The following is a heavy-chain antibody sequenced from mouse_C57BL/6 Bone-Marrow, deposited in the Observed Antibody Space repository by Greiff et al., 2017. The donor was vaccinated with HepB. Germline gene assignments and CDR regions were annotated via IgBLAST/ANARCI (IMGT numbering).Heavy chain of an antibody. CDR1: GYTFTSYW. CDR3: ARDYYGSSGDWYFDV. V-gene: IGHV1-50*01. Sequence: QVQLQQPGAELVKPGASVKLSCKASGYTFTSYWMQWVKQRPGQGLEWIGEIDPSDSYTNYNQKFKGKATLTVDTSSSSAYMQLSSLTSEDSAVYYCARDYYGSSGDWYFDVWGRGTAVTVSA. J-gene: IGHJ1*03. CDR2: IDPSDSYT. D-gene: IGHD1-1*01.